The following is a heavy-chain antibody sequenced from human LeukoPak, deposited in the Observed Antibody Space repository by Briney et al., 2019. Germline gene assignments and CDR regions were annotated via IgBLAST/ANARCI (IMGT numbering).Heavy chain of an antibody. CDR2: INPNSGGT. CDR3: ARGEGGATAEIDY. CDR1: GYTFTGYY. Sequence: ASVKVSCKASGYTFTGYYMHWVRQAPGQGLEWMGWINPNSGGTNYAQKFQGRGTITRDTSISTAYMELSRLRSDDTAVYYCARGEGGATAEIDYWGQGTLVTVSS. J-gene: IGHJ4*02. V-gene: IGHV1-2*02. D-gene: IGHD1-26*01.